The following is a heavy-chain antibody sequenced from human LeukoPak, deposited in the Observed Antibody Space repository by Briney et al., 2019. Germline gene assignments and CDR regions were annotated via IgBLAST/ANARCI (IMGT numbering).Heavy chain of an antibody. CDR1: GFTFSSYA. J-gene: IGHJ4*02. CDR3: ARDVGARLPGY. D-gene: IGHD6-6*01. CDR2: IYHSGNS. Sequence: PGGSLRLSCAASGFTFSSYAMHWVRQAPGKGLEWIGEIYHSGNSNYNPSLKSRVTISVDKSKDQFSMKLTSVTAEDTAFYYCARDVGARLPGYWGQGILVTVSS. V-gene: IGHV4-4*02.